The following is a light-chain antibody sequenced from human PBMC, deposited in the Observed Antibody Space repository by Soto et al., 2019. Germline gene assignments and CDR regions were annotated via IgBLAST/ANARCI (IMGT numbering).Light chain of an antibody. CDR2: EGS. Sequence: QSVLTQPASVSGSPGQSITISCTGTSSDVGAFNYVSWYQQHPGKAPKLIIYEGSKRPSGVSNRFSGSKSGNTASLTISGLQADDEADYYCSSFTTSSTLVFGGGTKLTVL. CDR3: SSFTTSSTLV. V-gene: IGLV2-14*01. J-gene: IGLJ2*01. CDR1: SSDVGAFNY.